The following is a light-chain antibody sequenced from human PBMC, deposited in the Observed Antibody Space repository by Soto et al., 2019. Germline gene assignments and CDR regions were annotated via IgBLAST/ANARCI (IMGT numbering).Light chain of an antibody. CDR3: QQYGTSPPT. CDR1: QSVSSNF. CDR2: GAS. J-gene: IGKJ5*01. Sequence: EIVLAQSPGTLSLSPGERATLSCRASQSVSSNFLAWYQKKPGQAPRLLIYGASSRATGIPDRFSGSGSGTDCMLTISRLEPEDFAVYYCQQYGTSPPTFGQGTRLDIK. V-gene: IGKV3-20*01.